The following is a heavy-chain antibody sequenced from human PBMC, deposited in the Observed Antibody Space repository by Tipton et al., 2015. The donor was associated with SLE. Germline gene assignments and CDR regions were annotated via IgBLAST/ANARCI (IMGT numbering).Heavy chain of an antibody. V-gene: IGHV4-61*02. Sequence: TLSLTCTVSGDSISSGDSLWTWIRQPAGKGLEWIGRIYSRGNTHYNPSPRSRVTISLDTSKNQFSLNLNSVTAADTAVYYCARGECGINCPMYNWFDPWGQGTLVTVSS. CDR2: IYSRGNT. D-gene: IGHD1-1*01. J-gene: IGHJ5*02. CDR1: GDSISSGDSL. CDR3: ARGECGINCPMYNWFDP.